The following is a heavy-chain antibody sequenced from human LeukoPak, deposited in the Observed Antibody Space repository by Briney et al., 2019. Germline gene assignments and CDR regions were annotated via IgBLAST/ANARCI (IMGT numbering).Heavy chain of an antibody. CDR1: GFTFSKYW. D-gene: IGHD3-10*01. V-gene: IGHV3-9*01. J-gene: IGHJ3*02. CDR2: ISWNSETI. Sequence: GGSLRLSCAASGFTFSKYWMLWVCQAPGKGLEWVSGISWNSETIDYADSVKGRFTISRDNAKNFLYLQMNSLRAEDTALYYCAKGIWFGTGLGLILDAFDIWGQGTMVTVSS. CDR3: AKGIWFGTGLGLILDAFDI.